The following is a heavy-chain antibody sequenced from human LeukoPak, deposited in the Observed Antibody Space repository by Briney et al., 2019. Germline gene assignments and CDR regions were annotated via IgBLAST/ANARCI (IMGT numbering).Heavy chain of an antibody. CDR3: ARVRFYDTTGYSTSYYLDY. V-gene: IGHV4-59*01. CDR2: THYSGTG. Sequence: PSETLSLTCAVSGGPIIASYWSWIRQPPGKGPEWIGYTHYSGTGNYNPSLKSRVTISIDTSKNRFSLRLTSVTAADMAVYYCARVRFYDTTGYSTSYYLDYWGQGALVTVSS. J-gene: IGHJ4*02. CDR1: GGPIIASY. D-gene: IGHD3-22*01.